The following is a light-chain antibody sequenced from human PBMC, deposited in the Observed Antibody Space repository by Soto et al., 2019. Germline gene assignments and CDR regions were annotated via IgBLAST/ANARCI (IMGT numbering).Light chain of an antibody. CDR3: QQYNNWPPLT. CDR1: QSVSSN. V-gene: IGKV3-15*01. Sequence: EIVMTQSPATLSVSPGERATLSCRASQSVSSNLAWYQQKPGQAPRLLIYGASTRATGIPARFSGSGSGTEFTLTISSLQSEDFAVHYCQQYNNWPPLTSGGGTKVEIK. J-gene: IGKJ4*01. CDR2: GAS.